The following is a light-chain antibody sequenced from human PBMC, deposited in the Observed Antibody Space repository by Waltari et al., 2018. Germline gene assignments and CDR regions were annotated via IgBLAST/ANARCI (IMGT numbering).Light chain of an antibody. CDR3: QHYVRLPVT. Sequence: EIVLTQSPGTLSLSPGERATLSCRASQSVSRSLAWYPQKPGQAPSLLIYGASSRATGVPDRFSGSGSGTDFSLTISRREPEDFAVYYCQHYVRLPVTFGQGTKVEIK. CDR1: QSVSRS. V-gene: IGKV3-20*01. J-gene: IGKJ1*01. CDR2: GAS.